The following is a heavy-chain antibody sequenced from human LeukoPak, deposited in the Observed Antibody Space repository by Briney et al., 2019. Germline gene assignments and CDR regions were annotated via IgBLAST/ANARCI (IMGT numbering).Heavy chain of an antibody. J-gene: IGHJ4*02. CDR3: ARGLEHFWSGSHSDFDY. V-gene: IGHV3-33*01. CDR1: GCTFSSYG. Sequence: GGSLRLSCAASGCTFSSYGMHWVRQAPGKGLEWVAVIWYDGSNKYYADSVKGRFTISRDNSKNTLYLQMNSLRAEDTAVYYCARGLEHFWSGSHSDFDYWGQGTLVTVSS. D-gene: IGHD3-3*02. CDR2: IWYDGSNK.